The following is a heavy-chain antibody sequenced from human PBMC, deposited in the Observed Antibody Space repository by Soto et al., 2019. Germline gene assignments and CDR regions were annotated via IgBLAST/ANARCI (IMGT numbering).Heavy chain of an antibody. J-gene: IGHJ3*02. CDR2: IIPIFGTA. CDR3: ARAPVEMATIRAFDI. CDR1: GGTFSSYA. V-gene: IGHV1-69*13. Sequence: SVKVSCKASGGTFSSYAISWVRQAPGQGLEWMGGIIPIFGTANYAQKFRGRVTITADESTSTAYMELSSLRSEDTAVYYCARAPVEMATIRAFDIWGQGTMVTV. D-gene: IGHD5-12*01.